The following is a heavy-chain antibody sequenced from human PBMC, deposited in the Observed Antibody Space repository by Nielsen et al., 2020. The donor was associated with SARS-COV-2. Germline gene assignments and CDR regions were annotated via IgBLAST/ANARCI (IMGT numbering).Heavy chain of an antibody. J-gene: IGHJ5*02. D-gene: IGHD2-15*01. CDR3: ARGAAWFDP. CDR1: GDSITFSGSS. Sequence: SDTLSLTCTVSGDSITFSGSSWTWIRHHPSRGLEWLGFTSYDGNTYSNPSLESRLIISVDTSENQFSLRLNSVTAADTAIYFCARGAAWFDPWGQGTRVTVSS. V-gene: IGHV4-31*03. CDR2: TSYDGNT.